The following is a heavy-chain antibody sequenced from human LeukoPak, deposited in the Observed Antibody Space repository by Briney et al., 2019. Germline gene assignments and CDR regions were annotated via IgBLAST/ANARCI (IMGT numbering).Heavy chain of an antibody. Sequence: PGGSLRLSCAASGFTFSSYSMNWVRQAPGKGLEWVSSISSSSSYIYYADSVKGRFTISRDNAKNSLYLQMNSLRAEDTAVYYCARDLANYDFWSGYYCWGQGTLVTVSS. J-gene: IGHJ4*02. CDR3: ARDLANYDFWSGYYC. CDR1: GFTFSSYS. D-gene: IGHD3-3*01. V-gene: IGHV3-21*01. CDR2: ISSSSSYI.